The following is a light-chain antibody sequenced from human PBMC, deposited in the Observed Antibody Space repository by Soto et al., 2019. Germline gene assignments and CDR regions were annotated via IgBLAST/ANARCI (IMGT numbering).Light chain of an antibody. CDR2: DAT. Sequence: EIVLRQGRATIDKKTRERATLSCRASQSVSSYLVWYQQKPGQATRLLIYDATNRGTGNPARFSGRGSGENFTLTISSLFSQDFAVYYCQQRSNSPPLTFCAGTKVDIK. J-gene: IGKJ4*01. CDR3: QQRSNSPPLT. V-gene: IGKV3-11*01. CDR1: QSVSSY.